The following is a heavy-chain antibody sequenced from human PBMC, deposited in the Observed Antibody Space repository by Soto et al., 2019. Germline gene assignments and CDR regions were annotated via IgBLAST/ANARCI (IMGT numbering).Heavy chain of an antibody. V-gene: IGHV1-69*13. J-gene: IGHJ6*02. CDR2: IIPIFGTA. CDR1: GGTFSSYA. CDR3: ANSAQTGHPGSITGTTFYYYGMDV. Sequence: SVKVSCKASGGTFSSYAISWVRQAPGQGLEWMGGIIPIFGTANYAQKFQGRVTITADESTSTAYMELSSLRSEDTAVYYCANSAQTGHPGSITGTTFYYYGMDVWGQGTTVTVSS. D-gene: IGHD1-7*01.